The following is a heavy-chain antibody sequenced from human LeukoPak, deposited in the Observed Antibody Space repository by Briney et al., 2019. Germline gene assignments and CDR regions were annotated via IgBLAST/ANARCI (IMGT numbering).Heavy chain of an antibody. CDR2: IYYSGST. J-gene: IGHJ4*02. V-gene: IGHV4-39*01. CDR3: ARVYYDSSGYYYFDY. D-gene: IGHD3-22*01. CDR1: GGSISSSSYY. Sequence: SETLSLTCTVSGGSISSSSYYLGWIRQPPGKGLEWIGSIYYSGSTYYNPSLKSRVTISVDTSKNQFSLKLSSVTAANTAVYYCARVYYDSSGYYYFDYWGQGTLVTVSS.